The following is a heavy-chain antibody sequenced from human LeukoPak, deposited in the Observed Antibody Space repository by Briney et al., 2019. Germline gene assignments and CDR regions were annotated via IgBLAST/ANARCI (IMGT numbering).Heavy chain of an antibody. Sequence: PGGSLRLSSAASAFTFTSYAMSWVRQAPRKGLEWVSGISGSGGSTYYADSVKGRFTMCRDNAKNELYLQMNRVRAEDTAVDYCAKWSSGSPGDYWGQGTRVTVSS. CDR2: ISGSGGST. CDR3: AKWSSGSPGDY. V-gene: IGHV3-23*01. D-gene: IGHD1-26*01. CDR1: AFTFTSYA. J-gene: IGHJ4*02.